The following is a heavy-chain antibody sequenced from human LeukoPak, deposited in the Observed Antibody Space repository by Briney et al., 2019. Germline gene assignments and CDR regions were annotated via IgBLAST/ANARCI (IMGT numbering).Heavy chain of an antibody. D-gene: IGHD5-12*01. J-gene: IGHJ6*02. CDR1: GFTVSSNY. Sequence: PGGSLRLSCAASGFTVSSNYMSWVRQAPGKGLEWVSVIYSGGSTYYADSVKGRFTISRDNSKNTLYLQMNSLRAEDTAVYYCARDSGYDRSYYYGMDVWGQGTTVTVSS. CDR3: ARDSGYDRSYYYGMDV. V-gene: IGHV3-53*01. CDR2: IYSGGST.